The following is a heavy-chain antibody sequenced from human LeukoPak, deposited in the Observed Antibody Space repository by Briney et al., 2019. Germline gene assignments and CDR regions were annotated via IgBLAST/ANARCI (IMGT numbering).Heavy chain of an antibody. CDR3: ARAKNPGRRSYYYYYMDV. CDR2: IYTSGST. CDR1: GNSISSGDNY. Sequence: SQTLSLTCTVSGNSISSGDNYWSWIRQPAGKGLEWIGRIYTSGSTNYNPSLKSRVTISGDTSKNQFSLRLSSVTAADTAVYYCARAKNPGRRSYYYYYMDVWGKGTTVTVSS. V-gene: IGHV4-61*02. J-gene: IGHJ6*03.